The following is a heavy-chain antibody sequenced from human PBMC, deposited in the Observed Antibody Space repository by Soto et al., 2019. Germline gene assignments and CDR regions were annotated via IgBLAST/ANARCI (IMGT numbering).Heavy chain of an antibody. CDR3: AKLYDDYTYYYFMDV. CDR2: ISGSGGST. D-gene: IGHD4-17*01. CDR1: GFTFSSYA. V-gene: IGHV3-23*01. Sequence: GGSLRLSCAASGFTFSSYAMSWVRQAPRKGLEWVSAISGSGGSTYYADSVKGRFTISRDNSKNTLYLQMNSLRAEDTAVYYCAKLYDDYTYYYFMDVWGKGTTVTVSS. J-gene: IGHJ6*03.